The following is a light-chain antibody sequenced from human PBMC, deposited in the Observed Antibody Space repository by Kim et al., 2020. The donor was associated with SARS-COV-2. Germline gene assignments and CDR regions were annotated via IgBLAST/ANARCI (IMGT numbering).Light chain of an antibody. J-gene: IGKJ1*01. CDR3: QQSYNTPRT. Sequence: DIQMTQSPSSLSASLGDTVSITCRASQYVDNYLNWYQQKPGKAPKLLIYDESALQSGVPSRFSGSGSGTDFTLAITSLQPEDFATYYCQQSYNTPRTFGQGTKVDIK. V-gene: IGKV1-39*01. CDR2: DES. CDR1: QYVDNY.